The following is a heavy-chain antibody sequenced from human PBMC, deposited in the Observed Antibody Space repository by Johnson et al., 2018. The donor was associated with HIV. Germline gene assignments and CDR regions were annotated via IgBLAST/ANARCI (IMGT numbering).Heavy chain of an antibody. J-gene: IGHJ3*02. CDR2: SNIDGSER. CDR3: ARAHLIFPKKPFDI. CDR1: GFTFSSFW. V-gene: IGHV3-7*01. D-gene: IGHD3-3*02. Sequence: VQLVESGGGLVQPGGSLRLSCAASGFTFSSFWMTWVRQAPGRGLEWVARSNIDGSERYYVEPVKGRFTISSNNVKNSVFLLMHSMTVDDTAVYYCARAHLIFPKKPFDICGQGTMVTVSS.